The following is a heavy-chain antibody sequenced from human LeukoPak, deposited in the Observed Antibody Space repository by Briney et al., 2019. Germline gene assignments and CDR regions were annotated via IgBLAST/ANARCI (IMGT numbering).Heavy chain of an antibody. CDR2: IYHTGNT. CDR1: GYSISSGYY. D-gene: IGHD3-10*01. Sequence: SETLSLTCTVSGYSISSGYYWGWLRQPPGKGLEWIGSIYHTGNTYYNPSLKSRVTISVDTSKNQFSLKLSSVTAADTAVYYCARTTMVRGTYYMDVWGKGTTVTVSS. CDR3: ARTTMVRGTYYMDV. J-gene: IGHJ6*03. V-gene: IGHV4-38-2*02.